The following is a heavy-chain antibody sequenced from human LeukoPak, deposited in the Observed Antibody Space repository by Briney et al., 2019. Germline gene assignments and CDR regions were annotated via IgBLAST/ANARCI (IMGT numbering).Heavy chain of an antibody. CDR1: GASVSSSNYY. CDR2: IFYSGSP. Sequence: SETLSLTCTVSGASVSSSNYYWGWIRQPPGKELEWVGTIFYSGSPYYNPSLKSRVTISVDTSKNRFSLKLISVTVADTAVYYCARLFYNWGIDYWGQGTLVTVSS. CDR3: ARLFYNWGIDY. D-gene: IGHD1-20*01. J-gene: IGHJ4*02. V-gene: IGHV4-39*01.